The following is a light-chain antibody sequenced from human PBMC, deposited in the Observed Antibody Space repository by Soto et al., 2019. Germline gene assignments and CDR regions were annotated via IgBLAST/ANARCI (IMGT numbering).Light chain of an antibody. V-gene: IGKV1-9*01. CDR3: QQLNSYPLT. CDR2: AAS. Sequence: IQLTQSPSSLSASVGDRVPITCRASPGTSSYLAWYQQKPGKAPQLLIYAASTLQSGVPSSFSVSGPWTDFNPAISSLQPEDFVTYYCQQLNSYPLTVGGGTKVEIK. CDR1: PGTSSY. J-gene: IGKJ4*01.